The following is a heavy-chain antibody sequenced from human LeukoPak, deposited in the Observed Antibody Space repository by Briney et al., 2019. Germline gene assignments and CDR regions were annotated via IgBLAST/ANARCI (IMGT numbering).Heavy chain of an antibody. CDR3: ARVRGGLVPYY. V-gene: IGHV3-9*01. CDR1: GFTFDDYA. CDR2: ISWNSGSI. D-gene: IGHD6-19*01. Sequence: PGRSLRLSCAASGFTFDDYAMNWVRHAPGMGLEWVSGISWNSGSIGYADSVKGRFTISRDNAKNTLYLQMNSLRAGDTAVYYCARVRGGLVPYYWGQGTLVTVSS. J-gene: IGHJ4*02.